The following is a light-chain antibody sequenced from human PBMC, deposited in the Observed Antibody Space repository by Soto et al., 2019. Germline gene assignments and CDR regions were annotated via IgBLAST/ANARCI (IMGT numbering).Light chain of an antibody. CDR2: AAY. Sequence: DIQSTQSPSSLSASVGDRFTITWRASQSISTHLNWYQQKPGKDHNILIYAAYSLQSGVPSRFSGGGSGTDFTLNISSLQPEDVATYYCQKYNSAPITFGKGTRLEIK. J-gene: IGKJ5*01. V-gene: IGKV1-39*01. CDR1: QSISTH. CDR3: QKYNSAPIT.